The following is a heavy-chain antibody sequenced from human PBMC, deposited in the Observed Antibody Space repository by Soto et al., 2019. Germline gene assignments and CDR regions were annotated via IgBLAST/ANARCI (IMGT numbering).Heavy chain of an antibody. V-gene: IGHV3-23*01. CDR1: GFTFSSYA. D-gene: IGHD6-19*01. J-gene: IGHJ4*02. CDR2: ISGSGDST. CDR3: ARRASGWFFDY. Sequence: EVQLLESGGGLVQPGGSLRLSCAASGFTFSSYAMNWVRQAPGKGLGWVSVISGSGDSTYYADSVKGRFTISRDNSKNTLYLQMTSLRAEDTAVYYCARRASGWFFDYWGQGTLVTVSS.